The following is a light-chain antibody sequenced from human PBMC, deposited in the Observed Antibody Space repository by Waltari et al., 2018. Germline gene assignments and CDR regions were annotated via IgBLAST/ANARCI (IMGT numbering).Light chain of an antibody. CDR1: QSVSRA. CDR3: QHYVSFPVT. V-gene: IGKV3-20*01. J-gene: IGKJ1*01. CDR2: GAS. Sequence: VLTQSPGTLSLSPGERATLSCRASQSVSRALAWYQQKPCQAPRLLIHGASNRATGIPDRFSGSGSGTDFSLIISRLEPGDFAVYYCQHYVSFPVTFGQGTKVEIK.